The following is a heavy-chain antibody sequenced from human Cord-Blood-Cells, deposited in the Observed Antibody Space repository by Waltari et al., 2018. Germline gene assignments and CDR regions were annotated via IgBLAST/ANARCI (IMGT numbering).Heavy chain of an antibody. V-gene: IGHV1-69*01. CDR3: ARVPIEAAPETSNWFDP. CDR2: IIPIFGKA. J-gene: IGHJ5*02. D-gene: IGHD6-6*01. Sequence: QVQLVQSGAEVKKPGSSVKVSCKASGGTFGSYAISWVRQAPGQGLEWMGGIIPIFGKANYAQKFQGRVTITADEATSTAYMELSSLRSEDTAVYYCARVPIEAAPETSNWFDPWGQGTLVTVSS. CDR1: GGTFGSYA.